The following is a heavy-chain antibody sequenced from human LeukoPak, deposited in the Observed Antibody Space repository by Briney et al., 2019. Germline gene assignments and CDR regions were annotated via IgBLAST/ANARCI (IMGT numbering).Heavy chain of an antibody. CDR1: GFTFGSYA. CDR2: ISGSGGST. Sequence: PGGSLRLSCAASGFTFGSYAMSWVRQAPGKGLEWVSAISGSGGSTYYADSVKGRFTISRDNSKNTLYLQMSSLRAEDTAVYYCAKRVDYDSSGFDYWGQGTLVTVSS. CDR3: AKRVDYDSSGFDY. V-gene: IGHV3-23*01. J-gene: IGHJ4*02. D-gene: IGHD3-22*01.